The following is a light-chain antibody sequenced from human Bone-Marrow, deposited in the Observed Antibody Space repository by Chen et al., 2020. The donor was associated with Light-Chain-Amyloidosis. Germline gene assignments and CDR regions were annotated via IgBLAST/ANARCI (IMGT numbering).Light chain of an antibody. CDR1: SSDVGGDNH. CDR2: EVT. V-gene: IGLV2-14*01. Sequence: QSALTQPASVSGSPGQSITISCTGTSSDVGGDNHVAWYQQHPDNAPKLMIDEVTNRPSWVPDRFSGSKSDNTASLTVSVRQTEDEADYFCSSYTITNTRVFGSGTRVTVL. CDR3: SSYTITNTRV. J-gene: IGLJ1*01.